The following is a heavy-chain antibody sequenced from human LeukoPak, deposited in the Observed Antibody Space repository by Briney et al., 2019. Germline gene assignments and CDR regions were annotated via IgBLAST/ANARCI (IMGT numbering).Heavy chain of an antibody. CDR3: ARWAPSSYSSGWYDGGYYYYYGMDV. CDR2: IIPIFGTA. J-gene: IGHJ6*02. V-gene: IGHV1-69*13. CDR1: GGTFISYA. Sequence: SVKVSCKASGGTFISYAISWVRQAPGQGLEWMGGIIPIFGTANYAQKFQGRVTITADESTSTAYMELSSLRSEDTAVYYCARWAPSSYSSGWYDGGYYYYYGMDVWGQGTTVTVSS. D-gene: IGHD6-19*01.